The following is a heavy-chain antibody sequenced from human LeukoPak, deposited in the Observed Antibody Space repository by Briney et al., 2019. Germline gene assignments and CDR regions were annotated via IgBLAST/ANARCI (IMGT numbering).Heavy chain of an antibody. CDR3: AKGSSSGWYGEGAFDI. CDR2: ISSSSSYT. CDR1: GFTFSDYY. Sequence: PGRSLRLSCAASGFTFSDYYMSWIRRAPGKGLEWVSYISSSSSYTNYADSVKGRFTISRDNAKNSLYLQMNSLRAEDTAVYYCAKGSSSGWYGEGAFDIWGQGTMVTVSS. J-gene: IGHJ3*02. V-gene: IGHV3-11*06. D-gene: IGHD6-19*01.